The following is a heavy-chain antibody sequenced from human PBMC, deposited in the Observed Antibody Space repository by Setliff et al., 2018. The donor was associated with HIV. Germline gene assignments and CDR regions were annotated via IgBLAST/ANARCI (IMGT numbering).Heavy chain of an antibody. Sequence: SETLSLTCAVSGYSVSSSYWWGWIRQPPGKGLEWIGWIGYIYKGGSTYYNPSLKSRVIMSVDTSKNHFSLKLRSVTAVDTAVYYCARGRDGYSLGNFDFWGQGTLVTVSS. CDR3: ARGRDGYSLGNFDF. CDR1: GYSVSSSYW. D-gene: IGHD2-21*02. CDR2: IYKGGST. J-gene: IGHJ4*02. V-gene: IGHV4-28*01.